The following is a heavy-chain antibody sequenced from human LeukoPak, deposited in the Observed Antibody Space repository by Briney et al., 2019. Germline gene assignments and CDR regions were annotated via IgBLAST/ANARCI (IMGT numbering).Heavy chain of an antibody. CDR2: IYHSGST. CDR1: GYSISSGYY. CDR3: AGDNFDFWSGYPDR. J-gene: IGHJ4*02. D-gene: IGHD3-3*01. Sequence: SETLSLTCAVSGYSISSGYYWGWVRQPPGKGLEWIGSIYHSGSTYYNPSLKSRVTISVDTSKNQFSLKLSSVTAADTAVYYCAGDNFDFWSGYPDRWGQGTLVTVSS. V-gene: IGHV4-38-2*02.